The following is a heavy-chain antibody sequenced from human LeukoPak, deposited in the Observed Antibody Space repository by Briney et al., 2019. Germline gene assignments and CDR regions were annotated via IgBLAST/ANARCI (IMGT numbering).Heavy chain of an antibody. CDR1: GGSFSDYY. Sequence: SETLSLTCVVYGGSFSDYYWSWVRQPPGKGREWSGEVNHSGRTNYNPSLKSRVIISVDTSRNQFSLKLSSVTAADTAVYYCARGPPIRCYEGNGYYYFDYWGQGTLVAVSS. D-gene: IGHD3-22*01. J-gene: IGHJ4*02. CDR2: VNHSGRT. CDR3: ARGPPIRCYEGNGYYYFDY. V-gene: IGHV4-34*01.